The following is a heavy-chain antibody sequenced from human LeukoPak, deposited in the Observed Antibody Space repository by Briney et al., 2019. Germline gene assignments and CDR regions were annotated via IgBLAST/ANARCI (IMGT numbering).Heavy chain of an antibody. V-gene: IGHV3-7*03. CDR3: ARSSNGVYIQ. D-gene: IGHD2-8*01. Sequence: GGSLRLSCVASGFTFGKYWMSWVRQAPGKGLEWVANIKLDGSEKNYVDSVKGRFTISRDNTKNSLYLQMNSLRAEDTAVYYCARSSNGVYIQWGQGTLVTVS. CDR1: GFTFGKYW. CDR2: IKLDGSEK. J-gene: IGHJ4*02.